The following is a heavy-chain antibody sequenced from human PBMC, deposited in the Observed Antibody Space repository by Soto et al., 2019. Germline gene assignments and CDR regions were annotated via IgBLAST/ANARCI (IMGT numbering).Heavy chain of an antibody. D-gene: IGHD2-2*03. CDR1: GGSISSSSYY. CDR3: VGIVLVPAAMLAENYGMDV. CDR2: IYYSGST. J-gene: IGHJ6*02. V-gene: IGHV4-39*01. Sequence: QLQLQESGPGLVKPSETLSLTCTVSGGSISSSSYYWGWIRQPPGKGLEWIGSIYYSGSTYYNPSLKSRVTISVDTSKNQFSLKLSSVTAADTAVYYCVGIVLVPAAMLAENYGMDVWGQGTTVTVSS.